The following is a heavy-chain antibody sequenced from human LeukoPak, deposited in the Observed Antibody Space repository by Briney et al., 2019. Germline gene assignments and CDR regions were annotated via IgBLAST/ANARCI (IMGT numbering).Heavy chain of an antibody. J-gene: IGHJ6*04. Sequence: GRSLRLSCAASGFTFSSYAMHWVRQAPGKGLEWVVVISFDGSDQYYADSVQGRSTISRDNSKNTLYLQMNSLRAEDTAVYYCARPRGYCSGGSCHNYYYGMDVWGKGTTVTVSS. CDR2: ISFDGSDQ. V-gene: IGHV3-30*04. D-gene: IGHD2-15*01. CDR3: ARPRGYCSGGSCHNYYYGMDV. CDR1: GFTFSSYA.